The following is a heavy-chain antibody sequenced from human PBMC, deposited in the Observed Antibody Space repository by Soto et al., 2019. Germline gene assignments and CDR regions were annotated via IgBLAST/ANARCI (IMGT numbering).Heavy chain of an antibody. CDR2: IRSKAYGGTP. Sequence: PGGSLRLSCTTSGFTFGDYAVNWVRQAPGKGLEWVGFIRSKAYGGTPEYAASVKGRFTISRDDSKFIAYLQMNSLKTEDTAVFYCARSLLDGMDVWGQGTTVTVSS. CDR1: GFTFGDYA. V-gene: IGHV3-49*04. D-gene: IGHD2-15*01. CDR3: ARSLLDGMDV. J-gene: IGHJ6*02.